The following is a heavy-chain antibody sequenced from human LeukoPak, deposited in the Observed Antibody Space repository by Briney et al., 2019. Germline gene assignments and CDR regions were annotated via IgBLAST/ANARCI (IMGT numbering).Heavy chain of an antibody. Sequence: GGSLRLSSAASGFTFSYWMSWVRQAPGKGLEWVANIKQDGSEKYYVDSVKGRFTISRDNAKNSLYLQMNSLRAEDTAVYYCARDPYCSSTSCYPTWGQGTLDTVSS. J-gene: IGHJ4*02. V-gene: IGHV3-7*01. CDR1: GFTFSYW. D-gene: IGHD2-2*01. CDR3: ARDPYCSSTSCYPT. CDR2: IKQDGSEK.